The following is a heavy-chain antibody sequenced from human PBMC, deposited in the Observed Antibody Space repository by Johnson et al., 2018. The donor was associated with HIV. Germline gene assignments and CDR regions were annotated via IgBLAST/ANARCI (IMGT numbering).Heavy chain of an antibody. CDR3: AKDLFYDPHAFDI. J-gene: IGHJ3*02. CDR1: EFTVRSNY. Sequence: VQLVESGGGLVQPGGSVRLSCAASEFTVRSNYMHWVRQAPGKGLEWVSSLGGSGANTYSADSVKGRFTISRDNSKNTLYLQMNSLRAEDTALYYCAKDLFYDPHAFDIWGQGTMVTVSS. D-gene: IGHD2/OR15-2a*01. CDR2: LGGSGANT. V-gene: IGHV3-23*04.